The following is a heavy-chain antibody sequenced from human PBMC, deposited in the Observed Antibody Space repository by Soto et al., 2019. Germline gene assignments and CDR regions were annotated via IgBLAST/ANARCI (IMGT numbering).Heavy chain of an antibody. CDR2: IYWDDDK. D-gene: IGHD6-6*01. CDR3: AHSRPYSNSPQYFFDY. Sequence: QITLKESGPTLVKPTQTLTLTCTFSGFSLSTSGVDVGWIRQPPGKALEWLALIYWDDDKRYKPSLKSTLTIPNGTSRNHVVLTITNMDPLDTATYYCAHSRPYSNSPQYFFDYWGQGTLVTVSS. V-gene: IGHV2-5*02. CDR1: GFSLSTSGVD. J-gene: IGHJ4*02.